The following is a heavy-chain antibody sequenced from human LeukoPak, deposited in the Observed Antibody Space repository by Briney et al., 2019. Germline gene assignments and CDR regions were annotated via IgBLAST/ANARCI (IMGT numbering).Heavy chain of an antibody. D-gene: IGHD3-16*02. CDR3: ARDKLGLGELSLYDQ. CDR2: MNPNSGGT. J-gene: IGHJ5*02. Sequence: ASVKVCCKASGYTLTGYYMHWVRQAPGQGLEWMGWMNPNSGGTKYAQKFQGRVTMTRDTSISTAYMELSRLRSDDMAMYYCARDKLGLGELSLYDQWGQGTLVTVFS. V-gene: IGHV1-2*02. CDR1: GYTLTGYY.